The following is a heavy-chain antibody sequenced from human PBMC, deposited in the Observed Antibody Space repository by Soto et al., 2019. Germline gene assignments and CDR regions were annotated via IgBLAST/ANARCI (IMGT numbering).Heavy chain of an antibody. D-gene: IGHD5-12*01. V-gene: IGHV3-23*01. Sequence: GGSLRLSCVASGFTFSSYAMSWVRQAPGKGLEWVSAISGSGGSTYYADSVKGRFTISRDNSKNTLYLQMNSLRAEDTAVYYCAKVATIEVIWAEVDYWGQGTLVTVSS. J-gene: IGHJ4*02. CDR1: GFTFSSYA. CDR2: ISGSGGST. CDR3: AKVATIEVIWAEVDY.